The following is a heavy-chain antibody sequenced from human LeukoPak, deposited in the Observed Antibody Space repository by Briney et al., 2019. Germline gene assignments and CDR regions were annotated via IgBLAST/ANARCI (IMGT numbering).Heavy chain of an antibody. J-gene: IGHJ3*02. Sequence: GGSLRLSCAASGFTFSSYSMNWVRQAPGKGLEWVSSISSSSSYIYYADSVKGRFTISRDNAKNSLYLQMHSLETEDTALYYCTTEGFTYGHHALGIWGQGTVVTVSS. CDR2: ISSSSSYI. CDR1: GFTFSSYS. CDR3: TTEGFTYGHHALGI. V-gene: IGHV3-21*03. D-gene: IGHD5-18*01.